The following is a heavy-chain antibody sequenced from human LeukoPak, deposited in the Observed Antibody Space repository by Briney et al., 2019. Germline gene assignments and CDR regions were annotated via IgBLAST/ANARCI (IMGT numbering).Heavy chain of an antibody. Sequence: SETLSLTCTVSGGSISSGGYYWSWIRQPPGKGLEWIGYIYHSGSTYYNPSLKSRVTMSVDTSKNQFSLKLSSVTAADTAVYYCARDHWGGVYSGSYYDYWGQGTLVTVSS. CDR2: IYHSGST. D-gene: IGHD1-26*01. CDR1: GGSISSGGYY. CDR3: ARDHWGGVYSGSYYDY. J-gene: IGHJ4*02. V-gene: IGHV4-30-2*01.